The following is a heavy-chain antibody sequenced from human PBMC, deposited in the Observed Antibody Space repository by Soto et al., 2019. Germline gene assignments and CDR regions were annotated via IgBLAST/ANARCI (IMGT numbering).Heavy chain of an antibody. V-gene: IGHV1-69*13. Sequence: RSSVKGYCKASGYTFTRYAISWVRQAPGQGLEWMGGIIPIFGTANYAQKFQGRVTITADESTSTAYMELSSLRSEDTAVYYCARDRSMGAANYFDYWGQGTLVTVSS. CDR3: ARDRSMGAANYFDY. CDR1: GYTFTRYA. D-gene: IGHD1-26*01. J-gene: IGHJ4*02. CDR2: IIPIFGTA.